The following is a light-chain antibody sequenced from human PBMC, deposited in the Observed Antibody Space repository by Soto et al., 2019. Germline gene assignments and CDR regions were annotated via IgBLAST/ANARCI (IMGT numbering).Light chain of an antibody. CDR2: EVS. V-gene: IGLV2-14*01. CDR3: SSYTRSRTYV. CDR1: SNYVGSYNY. Sequence: SALTQPAPLFGSPGQAIPISCNGTSNYVGSYNYVSWYQQHPGKAPKLLIYEVSNRPSGVSHRFSGSKSGNTASLTISGLQAEDEADYYCSSYTRSRTYVFGTGTKVTVL. J-gene: IGLJ1*01.